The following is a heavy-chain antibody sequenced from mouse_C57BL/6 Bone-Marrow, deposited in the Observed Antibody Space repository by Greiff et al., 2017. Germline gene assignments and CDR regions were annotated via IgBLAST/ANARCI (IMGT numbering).Heavy chain of an antibody. CDR2: IHPSDSDT. V-gene: IGHV1-74*01. CDR3: ARDSSGYAWFAY. CDR1: GYTFTSYW. J-gene: IGHJ3*01. Sequence: VQLQQPGAELVKPGASVKVSCKASGYTFTSYWMHWVKQRPGQGLEWIGRIHPSDSDTNYNQKFKGKATLTVDKSSSTSYMQLSSLTSYDSAVYYGARDSSGYAWFAYWGQGTLVTVSA. D-gene: IGHD3-2*02.